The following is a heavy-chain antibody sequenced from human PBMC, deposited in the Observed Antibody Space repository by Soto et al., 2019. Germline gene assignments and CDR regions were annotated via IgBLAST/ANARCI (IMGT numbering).Heavy chain of an antibody. D-gene: IGHD1-1*01. V-gene: IGHV3-15*01. Sequence: GGSLRLSCAASGLIFSDVWMTWVRQAPGKGLEWVGRIKTKPDDGTIDYAAPVGGRFTISRDDSKNTLYLQMTSLTPDDTGVYYCTTSNLGVDFWGPGTLVTVSS. CDR3: TTSNLGVDF. CDR2: IKTKPDDGTI. CDR1: GLIFSDVW. J-gene: IGHJ4*02.